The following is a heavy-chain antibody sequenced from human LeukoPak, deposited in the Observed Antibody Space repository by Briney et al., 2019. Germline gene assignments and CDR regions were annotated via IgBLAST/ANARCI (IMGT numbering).Heavy chain of an antibody. J-gene: IGHJ3*01. CDR2: MNPNSSNT. Sequence: ASVKVSCKASGYTFTSYDINWVRQATGQGLEWMGWMNPNSSNTGYAQKFQGSVTITRSTSISTAYMELSSLRSEDTAVYYCASGQGAEGTWGQGTMVTVSS. CDR1: GYTFTSYD. V-gene: IGHV1-8*03. D-gene: IGHD1-26*01. CDR3: ASGQGAEGT.